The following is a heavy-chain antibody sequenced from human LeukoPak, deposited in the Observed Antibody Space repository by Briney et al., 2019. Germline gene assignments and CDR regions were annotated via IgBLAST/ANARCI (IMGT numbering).Heavy chain of an antibody. CDR1: GFIFSSYS. V-gene: IGHV3-21*01. Sequence: TGGSLRLSCTASGFIFSSYSMNWVRQAPGKGLEWVSSISSSSTYINYADSVKGRFTISRDNAKNSLYLQMNSLRAEDTAVYYCAKAAEMATIWAGFDLWGRGTLVTVSS. CDR2: ISSSSTYI. J-gene: IGHJ2*01. CDR3: AKAAEMATIWAGFDL. D-gene: IGHD5-24*01.